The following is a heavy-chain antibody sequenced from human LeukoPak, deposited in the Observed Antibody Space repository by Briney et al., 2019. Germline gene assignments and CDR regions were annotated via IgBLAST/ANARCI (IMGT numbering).Heavy chain of an antibody. Sequence: PGGSLRLSCAASGFIFSNFEMTWDRQAPGKGLEWLSYISSSGSTIYYADSVKGRFTISRDNAQNSLYLQMNSLRAEDTAVYYCARGRFALDWGQGALVTVSS. CDR2: ISSSGSTI. D-gene: IGHD3-10*01. CDR3: ARGRFALD. CDR1: GFIFSNFE. J-gene: IGHJ4*02. V-gene: IGHV3-48*03.